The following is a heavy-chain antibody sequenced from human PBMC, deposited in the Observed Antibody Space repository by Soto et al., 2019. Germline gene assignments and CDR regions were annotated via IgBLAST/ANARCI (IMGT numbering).Heavy chain of an antibody. CDR2: IYYSGST. CDR3: ARDRRWYVDY. CDR1: GGSFSGYY. D-gene: IGHD6-13*01. Sequence: SETLSLTCAVYGGSFSGYYWSWIRQPPGKGLEWIGDIYYSGSTNYNPSLKSRVTISVDTSKNQFSLKLSSVTAADTAVYYCARDRRWYVDYWGQGTLVTVSS. V-gene: IGHV4-34*01. J-gene: IGHJ4*02.